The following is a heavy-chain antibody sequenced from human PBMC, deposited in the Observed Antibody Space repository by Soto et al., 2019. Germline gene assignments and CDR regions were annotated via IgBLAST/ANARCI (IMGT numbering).Heavy chain of an antibody. CDR3: VSQRTTVPTQAYFDY. D-gene: IGHD4-17*01. Sequence: LSLTCTVSGGSVTNSSYYWGWIRQSPGKGLEWIGSVYYRGRSYSKSSVKSRVTISVDTSKNRFSLSLNSVTASDTAVYFCVSQRTTVPTQAYFDYWGPGALVTVSS. CDR1: GGSVTNSSYY. V-gene: IGHV4-39*01. J-gene: IGHJ4*02. CDR2: VYYRGRS.